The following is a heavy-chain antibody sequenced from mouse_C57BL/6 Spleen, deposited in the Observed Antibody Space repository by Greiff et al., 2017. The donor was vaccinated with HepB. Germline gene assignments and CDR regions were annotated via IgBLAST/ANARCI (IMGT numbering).Heavy chain of an antibody. Sequence: QVQLKQSGPGLVQPSQSLSITCTVSGFSLTSYGVHWVRQSPGKGLEWLGVIWSGGSTDYNAAFISRLSISKDNSKSQVFVKMNSLQADDTAIYYCARNWEWYYDYDVDYFDYWGQGTTLTVSS. CDR1: GFSLTSYG. D-gene: IGHD2-4*01. J-gene: IGHJ2*01. V-gene: IGHV2-2*01. CDR3: ARNWEWYYDYDVDYFDY. CDR2: IWSGGST.